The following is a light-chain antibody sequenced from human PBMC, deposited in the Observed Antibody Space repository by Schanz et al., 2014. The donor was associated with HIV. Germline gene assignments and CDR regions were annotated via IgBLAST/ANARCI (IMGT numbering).Light chain of an antibody. CDR3: QHYDSYSHT. CDR2: GAS. Sequence: GDRVIITCRASQSIGNSLAWFQQKPGRAPQLLIYGASALQPGVPTTFSGSGSGTEFTLTISSLQPGDFATYYCQHYDSYSHTFGQGTKLEI. J-gene: IGKJ2*01. CDR1: QSIGNS. V-gene: IGKV1-5*01.